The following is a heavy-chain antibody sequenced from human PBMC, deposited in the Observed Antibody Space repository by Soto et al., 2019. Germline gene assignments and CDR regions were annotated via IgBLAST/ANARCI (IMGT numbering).Heavy chain of an antibody. Sequence: GGSLRLSCAASGFTFSIYSMNWVRQAPGKGLEWVSYIMPGSSHMFYADSVKGRFTISRDNAKNSLYLQMNSLRAEDTAVYYCAIEKMGATSIQVFDISCQGTMVTVS. J-gene: IGHJ3*02. CDR3: AIEKMGATSIQVFDI. CDR1: GFTFSIYS. CDR2: IMPGSSHM. V-gene: IGHV3-48*01. D-gene: IGHD1-26*01.